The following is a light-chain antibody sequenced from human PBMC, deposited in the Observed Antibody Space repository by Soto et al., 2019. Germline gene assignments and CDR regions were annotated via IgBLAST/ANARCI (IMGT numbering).Light chain of an antibody. CDR2: GPS. CDR1: ESAGSNY. J-gene: IGKJ1*01. V-gene: IGKV3-20*01. Sequence: IVFTPSPVTLSWSPVVRATLSRRAGESAGSNYAACYQQKPGLAPRLLVYGPSTRATGIPDRFSGSGSGTEFTLTITRLDPEDFAVYFWQQYGPSPTFGQGTKVDIK. CDR3: QQYGPSPT.